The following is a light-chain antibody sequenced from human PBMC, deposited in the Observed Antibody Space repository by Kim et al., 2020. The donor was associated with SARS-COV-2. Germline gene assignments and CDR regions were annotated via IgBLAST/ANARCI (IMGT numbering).Light chain of an antibody. V-gene: IGLV3-1*01. CDR2: HET. CDR1: KLGDKH. CDR3: QAWDSSSVV. Sequence: SGYPEQTACITCSGNKLGDKHAYCYQQKPGQSPVLVIYHETKRPSGIPERFAGSNSGNTATLTISGTQAMDEADYYCQAWDSSSVVFGGGTQLTVL. J-gene: IGLJ2*01.